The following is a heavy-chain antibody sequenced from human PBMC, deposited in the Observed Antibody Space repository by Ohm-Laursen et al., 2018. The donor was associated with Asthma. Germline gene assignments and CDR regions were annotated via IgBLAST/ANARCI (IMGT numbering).Heavy chain of an antibody. CDR3: ARGESIVVVSHTYYYGMDV. Sequence: SVKVSCKASGYPFTRDSMHWVRQAPGQGLEWMGIINPSSGSSSYAQKFQGRVTMTSDTSTSTVYMELSSLRSEDTAVYYCARGESIVVVSHTYYYGMDVWGQGTTVTVSS. CDR1: GYPFTRDS. J-gene: IGHJ6*02. CDR2: INPSSGSS. D-gene: IGHD2-21*01. V-gene: IGHV1-46*01.